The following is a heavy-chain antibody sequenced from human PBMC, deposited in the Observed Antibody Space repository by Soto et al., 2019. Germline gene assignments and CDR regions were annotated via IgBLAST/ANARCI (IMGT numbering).Heavy chain of an antibody. CDR1: GFTFSDYE. CDR2: ISTSGSTI. CDR3: AKCYSSGWFFVDY. J-gene: IGHJ4*02. V-gene: IGHV3-48*03. D-gene: IGHD6-19*01. Sequence: PGGSLRLSCAASGFTFSDYEMNWVRQAPGKGLEWVSYISTSGSTIYYADSVKGRFTISRDNSKNTLYLQVNSLRAEDTAVYYCAKCYSSGWFFVDYWGQGALVTVSS.